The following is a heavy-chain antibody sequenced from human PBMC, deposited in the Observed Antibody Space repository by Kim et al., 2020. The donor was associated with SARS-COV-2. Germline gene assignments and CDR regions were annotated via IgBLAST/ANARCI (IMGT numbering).Heavy chain of an antibody. Sequence: GGSLRLSCAASGFTFSSYAMSWVRQAPGKGLEWVSVIFSGGSSTSYADSVKGRFTISRDNSKNTLYLQMNSLRAEDTAVYYCAKAFRKRWLGYYFDYWGQGTLVTVSS. CDR1: GFTFSSYA. CDR3: AKAFRKRWLGYYFDY. D-gene: IGHD6-19*01. J-gene: IGHJ4*02. CDR2: IFSGGSST. V-gene: IGHV3-23*03.